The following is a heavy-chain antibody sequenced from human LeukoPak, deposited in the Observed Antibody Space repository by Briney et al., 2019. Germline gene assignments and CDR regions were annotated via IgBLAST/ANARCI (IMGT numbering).Heavy chain of an antibody. D-gene: IGHD3-22*01. CDR1: GYSISSGYY. J-gene: IGHJ3*02. V-gene: IGHV4-38-2*02. Sequence: SETLSLTCTVSGYSISSGYYWGWIRQPPGKGLQWIGSIYHSGSTYYNPSLKSRVTISVDTSKNQFSLKLRSVTAADTAVYYCARARNYYDNSGYYYEGDAFDIWGQGTMVTVSS. CDR3: ARARNYYDNSGYYYEGDAFDI. CDR2: IYHSGST.